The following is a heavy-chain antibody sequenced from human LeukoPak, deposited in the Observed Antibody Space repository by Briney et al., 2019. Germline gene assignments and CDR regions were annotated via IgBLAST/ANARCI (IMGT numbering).Heavy chain of an antibody. J-gene: IGHJ6*03. Sequence: GRSLRLSCTASGITFCDHAMSWVRQAPGKGLEWLSLIRAKTFGGASEYAASVKGRFTISRDDSKSIAYLQMDSLTTEDTAVYYCTRDSLYCSTSTCYGSSAIFYYYMDAWGKGTMVTVSS. D-gene: IGHD2-2*01. CDR2: IRAKTFGGAS. CDR1: GITFCDHA. V-gene: IGHV3-49*04. CDR3: TRDSLYCSTSTCYGSSAIFYYYMDA.